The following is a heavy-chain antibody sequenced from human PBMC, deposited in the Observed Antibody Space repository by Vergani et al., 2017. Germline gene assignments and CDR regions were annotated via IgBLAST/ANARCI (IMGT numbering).Heavy chain of an antibody. J-gene: IGHJ4*02. Sequence: QVQLVQSGAEVKKPGASVKVSCKASGYTFTSYAMHWVRQAPGQRLEWMGGFDPEDGETIYAQKFQGRVTMTEDTSTDTAYMELSSLRSEDTAVYYCSTIPDYWGQGTLVTVSS. CDR2: FDPEDGET. D-gene: IGHD3-3*01. V-gene: IGHV1-24*01. CDR3: STIPDY. CDR1: GYTFTSYA.